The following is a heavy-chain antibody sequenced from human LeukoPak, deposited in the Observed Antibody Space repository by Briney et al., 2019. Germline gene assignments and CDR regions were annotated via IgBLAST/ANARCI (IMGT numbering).Heavy chain of an antibody. CDR1: GVTISSYA. D-gene: IGHD6-13*01. J-gene: IGHJ5*02. Sequence: WGSLTLSCAASGVTISSYAMSWVRQAPGKGLEWVSAISGSGGSTYYADFVKGRFTISRDNSKNTLYLQRNSLRAEDTVVYYCAKGLQQLVPFWFDPWGQGTLVTVSS. V-gene: IGHV3-23*01. CDR2: ISGSGGST. CDR3: AKGLQQLVPFWFDP.